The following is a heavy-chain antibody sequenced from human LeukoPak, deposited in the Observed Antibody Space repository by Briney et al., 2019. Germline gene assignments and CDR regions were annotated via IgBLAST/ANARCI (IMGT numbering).Heavy chain of an antibody. CDR3: AADQPPRSRFDYVPHYPNWFDP. CDR1: GFTFTSSA. J-gene: IGHJ5*02. CDR2: IVVGSGNT. Sequence: SVKVSCKASGFTFTSSAVQWVRQACGQRLEWIGWIVVGSGNTNYAQKFQERVTITRDMSTSTAYMELSSLRSEDTAVYYCAADQPPRSRFDYVPHYPNWFDPWGQGTLVTVSS. D-gene: IGHD4-17*01. V-gene: IGHV1-58*01.